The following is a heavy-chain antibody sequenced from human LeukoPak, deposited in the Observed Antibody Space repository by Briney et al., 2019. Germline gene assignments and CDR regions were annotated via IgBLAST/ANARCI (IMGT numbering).Heavy chain of an antibody. Sequence: ASVKVSCKASGYTFTSYDINWVRQATGQGLEWMGWMNPNSGNTGYAQKFQGRVTMTRNTSISTAYMELSSLRSEDTAVYYCAGDRGDKYYYDSSGFDWGQGTLVTVSS. J-gene: IGHJ4*02. CDR1: GYTFTSYD. V-gene: IGHV1-8*01. CDR2: MNPNSGNT. D-gene: IGHD3-22*01. CDR3: AGDRGDKYYYDSSGFD.